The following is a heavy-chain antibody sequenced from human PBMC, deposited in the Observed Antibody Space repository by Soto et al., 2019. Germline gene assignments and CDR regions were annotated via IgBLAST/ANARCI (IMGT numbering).Heavy chain of an antibody. J-gene: IGHJ6*03. Sequence: GGSLRLSCAASGFTFSSYWMTWVRQAPGKGLEWVANIKQDGSEKYYVDSVKGRLTISRDNAKNSLYLQMNSLRAEDTAVYYCARVSVTIFGVVSHYYYYMDVWGKGTTVTVSS. D-gene: IGHD3-3*01. CDR2: IKQDGSEK. V-gene: IGHV3-7*01. CDR1: GFTFSSYW. CDR3: ARVSVTIFGVVSHYYYYMDV.